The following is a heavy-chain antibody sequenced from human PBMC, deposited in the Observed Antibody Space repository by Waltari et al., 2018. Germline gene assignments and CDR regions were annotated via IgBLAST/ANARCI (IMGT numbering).Heavy chain of an antibody. D-gene: IGHD6-13*01. CDR1: GGSISSSSYY. V-gene: IGHV4-39*01. Sequence: QLQLQESGPGLVKPSETLSLTCTVSGGSISSSSYYWGWIRQPPGKGLEWIGSIYYSGGTYYNPSLKRRVTISVDTSKNQFSLKLSSVTAADTAVYYCASSYSSSSYVVLWGQGTLVTVSS. CDR3: ASSYSSSSYVVL. J-gene: IGHJ4*02. CDR2: IYYSGGT.